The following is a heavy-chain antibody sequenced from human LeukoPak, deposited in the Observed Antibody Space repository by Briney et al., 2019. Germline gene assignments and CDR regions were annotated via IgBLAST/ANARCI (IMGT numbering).Heavy chain of an antibody. V-gene: IGHV3-48*01. Sequence: GGSLRLSCAASGFTFSTYRMNWVRQAPGKGLEWVSYIDSSSSTIYYADSVKGRFTISRDNVKNSLYLQMYSLRAEDTAIYYCAREGTTTLYNWFDPWGQGTLVTVSS. CDR1: GFTFSTYR. CDR2: IDSSSSTI. J-gene: IGHJ5*02. D-gene: IGHD4-11*01. CDR3: AREGTTTLYNWFDP.